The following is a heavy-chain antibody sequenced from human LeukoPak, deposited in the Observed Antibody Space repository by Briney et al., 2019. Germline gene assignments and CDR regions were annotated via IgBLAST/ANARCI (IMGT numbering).Heavy chain of an antibody. V-gene: IGHV3-30*18. J-gene: IGHJ4*02. CDR1: GFTFSSYG. D-gene: IGHD1-26*01. Sequence: GGSLRLSCAASGFTFSSYGMHWVRQAPGKGLEWVAVISYDGSNKYYADSVKGRFTISRDNSKNTLYLQMNSLRAEDTAVYYCAKDSSNIMGARLDYWGQGTLVTVSS. CDR2: ISYDGSNK. CDR3: AKDSSNIMGARLDY.